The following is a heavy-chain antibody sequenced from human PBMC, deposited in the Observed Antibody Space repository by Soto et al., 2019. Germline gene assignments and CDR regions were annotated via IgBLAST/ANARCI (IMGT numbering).Heavy chain of an antibody. Sequence: GGSLRLSCAASGFTFSSYAMSWVRQAPGKGLEWVSAISGSGGSTYYADSVKGRFTISRDNSKNTLYLQMNSLRAEDTAVYYCAKPIYRFGELLCFDYWGQGTLVTVSS. J-gene: IGHJ4*02. CDR3: AKPIYRFGELLCFDY. D-gene: IGHD3-10*01. CDR2: ISGSGGST. V-gene: IGHV3-23*01. CDR1: GFTFSSYA.